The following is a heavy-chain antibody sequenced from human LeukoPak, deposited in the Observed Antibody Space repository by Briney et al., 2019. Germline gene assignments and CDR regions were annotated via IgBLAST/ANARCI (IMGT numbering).Heavy chain of an antibody. D-gene: IGHD4-11*01. CDR3: ARTPYSNYAWFDP. CDR2: INHRGST. Sequence: PSETLSLTCAVYGGSFSGYYWSWIRQPPGKGLEWIGEINHRGSTNYNPSLKSRVTISVDTSKNQFSLELSSVTAADTAVYYCARTPYSNYAWFDPWGQGTLVTVSS. J-gene: IGHJ5*02. V-gene: IGHV4-34*01. CDR1: GGSFSGYY.